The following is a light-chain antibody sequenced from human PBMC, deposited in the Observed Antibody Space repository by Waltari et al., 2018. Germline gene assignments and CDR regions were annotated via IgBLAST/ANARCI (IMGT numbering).Light chain of an antibody. Sequence: EIVLTHSPGPLSLSPGERAPPSSSAIQTVRTTYLAWYQQKPGQAPTRVIHDTSIRATGIPDRFSGSGSGTDFSLTISSLEPEDFAVYYCQQYDVSPLTFGGGTKVETK. J-gene: IGKJ4*01. V-gene: IGKV3-20*01. CDR3: QQYDVSPLT. CDR1: QTVRTTY. CDR2: DTS.